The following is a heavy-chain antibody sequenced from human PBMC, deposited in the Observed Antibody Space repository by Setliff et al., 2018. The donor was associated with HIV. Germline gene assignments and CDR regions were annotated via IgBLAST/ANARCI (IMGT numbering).Heavy chain of an antibody. Sequence: SLRLSCAASGFTSGFTFTNYWMSWVRQAPGKVLEWVANINQNGREKYYVDSVKGRFTISRDNAKDSLYLQMNSLRGEDTAVYYCARDNLILPFDYWGQGTLFTVSS. J-gene: IGHJ4*02. CDR1: GFTSGFTFTNYW. D-gene: IGHD1-1*01. V-gene: IGHV3-7*01. CDR3: ARDNLILPFDY. CDR2: INQNGREK.